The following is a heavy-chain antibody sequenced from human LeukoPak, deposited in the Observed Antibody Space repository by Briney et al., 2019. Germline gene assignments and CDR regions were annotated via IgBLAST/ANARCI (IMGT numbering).Heavy chain of an antibody. J-gene: IGHJ4*02. V-gene: IGHV3-30*18. CDR3: AKDLRARTGLWRIDY. D-gene: IGHD5-18*01. CDR1: GFTFSSYG. CDR2: ISYDGSNK. Sequence: GGSLRLSCAASGFTFSSYGMHWVRQAPGKGLEWVAVISYDGSNKYYADSVKGRFTISRDNSKNTLYLQMNSLRAEDTAVYYCAKDLRARTGLWRIDYWGQGTLVTVSS.